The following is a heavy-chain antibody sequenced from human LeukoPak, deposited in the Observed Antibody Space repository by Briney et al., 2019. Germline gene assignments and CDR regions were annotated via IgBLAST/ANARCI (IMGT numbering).Heavy chain of an antibody. CDR3: GRNGAYSLDY. CDR2: ISHSGST. CDR1: GYSISSGYW. D-gene: IGHD6-13*01. J-gene: IGHJ4*02. Sequence: PSETLSLSCAVSGYSISSGYWWSWVRQPPGKGLEWIGEISHSGSTNYNPSLKSRATISLDNSKNQFSLILNSMTAADTAVYYCGRNGAYSLDYWGQGTLVTVSS. V-gene: IGHV4-4*02.